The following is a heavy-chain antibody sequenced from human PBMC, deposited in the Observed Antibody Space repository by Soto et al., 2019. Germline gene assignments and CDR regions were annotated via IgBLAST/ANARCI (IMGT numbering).Heavy chain of an antibody. Sequence: SETLSLTCAVYGGSFSGYYWSWIRQPPGKGLEWIGEINHSASTNYNPSLKSRVTISVDTSKNQFSLKLSSVTAADTAVYYCARGWGRIFDYWGQGTLVTVSS. CDR2: INHSAST. D-gene: IGHD7-27*01. J-gene: IGHJ4*02. CDR1: GGSFSGYY. V-gene: IGHV4-34*01. CDR3: ARGWGRIFDY.